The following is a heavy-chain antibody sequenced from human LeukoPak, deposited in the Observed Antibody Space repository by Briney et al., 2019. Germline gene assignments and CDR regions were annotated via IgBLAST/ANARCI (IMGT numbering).Heavy chain of an antibody. CDR3: ARDAYSYASES. CDR1: GFTFSSYW. J-gene: IGHJ5*02. CDR2: LNQDGSDK. Sequence: GGSLKLSCAASGFTFSSYWMTWVRQAPGKGLEWVANLNQDGSDKKYVDSVKGRFTISRDNAKNSLYLQMNSLRVEDTALYYCARDAYSYASESWGQGTLVTVSS. V-gene: IGHV3-7*01. D-gene: IGHD5-18*01.